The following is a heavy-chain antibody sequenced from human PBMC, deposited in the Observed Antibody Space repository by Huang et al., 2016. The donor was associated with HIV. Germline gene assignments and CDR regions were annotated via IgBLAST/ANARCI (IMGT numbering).Heavy chain of an antibody. Sequence: QAQLVQSGAEVKKPGASVNVSCKASGYSFISHDISWVRQAPGQGLEWMGGINPKSGSTGYAQQFRGRVTIDTKTSITTAYMELRSLRPEDTAVYYCARGRFGETYDYYMDVWGKGTPVTVSS. CDR1: GYSFISHD. D-gene: IGHD3-10*01. V-gene: IGHV1-8*03. CDR3: ARGRFGETYDYYMDV. J-gene: IGHJ6*03. CDR2: INPKSGST.